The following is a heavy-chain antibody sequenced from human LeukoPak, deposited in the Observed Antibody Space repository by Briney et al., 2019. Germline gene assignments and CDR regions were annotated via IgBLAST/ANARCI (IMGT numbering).Heavy chain of an antibody. J-gene: IGHJ4*02. V-gene: IGHV3-23*01. CDR1: GFTFSSYW. Sequence: GGSLRLSCAASGFTFSSYWMSWVRQAPGKGLEWVSAISGSGGSTYYADPVKGRFSISRDNSKNTLYLQMNSLRAEDTAVYYCAKDLSHWESLRAMDYWGQGTLVTVSS. CDR2: ISGSGGST. CDR3: AKDLSHWESLRAMDY. D-gene: IGHD3-16*01.